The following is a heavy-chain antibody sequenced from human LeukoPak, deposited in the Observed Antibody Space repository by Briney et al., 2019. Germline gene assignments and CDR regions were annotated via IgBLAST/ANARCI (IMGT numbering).Heavy chain of an antibody. CDR2: INHSGST. J-gene: IGHJ6*02. CDR1: GGSFSGYY. CDR3: ARVIIGGTTSGMDV. D-gene: IGHD1-1*01. Sequence: SETLSLTCAVYGGSFSGYYWSWIRQPPGKGLEWLGEINHSGSTNYNPSLKSRVTISVDTSKNQFPLKLSSVTAADTAVYYCARVIIGGTTSGMDVWGQGTTVTVSS. V-gene: IGHV4-34*01.